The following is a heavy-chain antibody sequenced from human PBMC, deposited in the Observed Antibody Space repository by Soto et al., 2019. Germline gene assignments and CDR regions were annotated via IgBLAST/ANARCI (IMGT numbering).Heavy chain of an antibody. CDR2: IKHRGST. D-gene: IGHD3-10*01. J-gene: IGHJ5*02. CDR3: ARSSGVNFGIIIERTNCFAP. Sequence: SETLSLTCAVYGGSFSGCYWSWIRQPPGKGLECSRQIKHRGSTNYTPSLSSRFSISVDTSKNQFSLKLSSVTAADTAMYYCARSSGVNFGIIIERTNCFAPWGQGTLVTVSS. V-gene: IGHV4-34*01. CDR1: GGSFSGCY.